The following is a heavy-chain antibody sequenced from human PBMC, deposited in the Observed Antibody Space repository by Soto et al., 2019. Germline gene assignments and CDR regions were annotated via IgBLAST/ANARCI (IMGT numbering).Heavy chain of an antibody. CDR2: MNPNSGNT. J-gene: IGHJ4*02. D-gene: IGHD3-3*01. CDR1: GYTFTSYD. Sequence: QVQLVQSGAEVKKPGASVKVSCKASGYTFTSYDINWVRQATGQGLEWMGWMNPNSGNTGYAQKFQGRVTMTRITSISTAYIELSSLRSEDTAVYYCAGGLPEYYCFWSGYFSFHYWGQGTLVTVSS. V-gene: IGHV1-8*01. CDR3: AGGLPEYYCFWSGYFSFHY.